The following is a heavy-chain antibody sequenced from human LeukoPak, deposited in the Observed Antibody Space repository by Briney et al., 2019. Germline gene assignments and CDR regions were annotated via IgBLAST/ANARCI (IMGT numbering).Heavy chain of an antibody. V-gene: IGHV3-23*01. CDR1: GFTFSDYS. D-gene: IGHD3-16*01. CDR3: ANPPDREISGGMVH. CDR2: ISGSGGST. Sequence: GGSLRLSCAASGFTFSDYSMSWVRQAPGKGLEWVSAISGSGGSTYYADSVKGRFTISRDNSKNTLYLQMNSLRAEDTAVYYCANPPDREISGGMVHWGQGTLVTVSS. J-gene: IGHJ4*02.